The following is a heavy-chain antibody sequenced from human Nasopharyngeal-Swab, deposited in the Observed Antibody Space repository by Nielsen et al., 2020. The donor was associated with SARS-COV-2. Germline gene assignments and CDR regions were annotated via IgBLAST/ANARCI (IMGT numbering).Heavy chain of an antibody. Sequence: GESLKISCAASGFTFGSYDMHWVRQAPGKGLEWVAVISYDGSNKYYADSVKGRFTISRDNSKNTLYLQMNSLRAEDTAVYYCARAFGGGYYYVMDVWGQGTTVTVSS. D-gene: IGHD3-16*01. CDR1: GFTFGSYD. CDR2: ISYDGSNK. J-gene: IGHJ6*02. CDR3: ARAFGGGYYYVMDV. V-gene: IGHV3-30*03.